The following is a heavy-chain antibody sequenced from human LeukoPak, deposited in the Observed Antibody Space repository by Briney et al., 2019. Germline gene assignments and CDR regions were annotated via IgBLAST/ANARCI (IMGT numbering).Heavy chain of an antibody. CDR2: IGASSSII. Sequence: GGSLRLSCAASGFTFSSYSMNWVRQTPRKGLEWVSYIGASSSIIYYADSVKGRFTISRDNAKNSLYLQMNSLRDEDTAVYYCARHDYAGNSGDYWGQGTLVTVSS. CDR1: GFTFSSYS. CDR3: ARHDYAGNSGDY. J-gene: IGHJ4*02. D-gene: IGHD4-23*01. V-gene: IGHV3-48*02.